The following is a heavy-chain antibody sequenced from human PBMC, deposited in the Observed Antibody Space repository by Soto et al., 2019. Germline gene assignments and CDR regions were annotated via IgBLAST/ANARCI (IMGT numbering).Heavy chain of an antibody. CDR2: ISWDGGST. CDR3: AKGGKAARQEDRPYYYYYGMDV. CDR1: GFTFDDYT. D-gene: IGHD6-6*01. V-gene: IGHV3-43*01. J-gene: IGHJ6*02. Sequence: GGSLRLSCAASGFTFDDYTMHWVRQAPGKGLEWVSLISWDGGSTYYADSVKGRFTISRDNSKNSLYLQMNSLRTEDTALYYCAKGGKAARQEDRPYYYYYGMDVWGQGTTVTVSS.